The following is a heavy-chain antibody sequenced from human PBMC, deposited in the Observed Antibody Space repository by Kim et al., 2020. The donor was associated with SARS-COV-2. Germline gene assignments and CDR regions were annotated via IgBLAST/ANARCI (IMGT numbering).Heavy chain of an antibody. Sequence: TYYAESVKSRFAISRDNAENSLTLQINSLRGEDTATYDCTRGWLGRADHWGQGTLVTVSS. CDR3: TRGWLGRADH. V-gene: IGHV3-48*03. J-gene: IGHJ5*02. D-gene: IGHD3-10*01. CDR2: T.